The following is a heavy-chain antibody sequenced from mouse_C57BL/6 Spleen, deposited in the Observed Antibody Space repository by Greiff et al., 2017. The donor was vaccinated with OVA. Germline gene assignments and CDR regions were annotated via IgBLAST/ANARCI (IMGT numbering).Heavy chain of an antibody. CDR2: IYPGDGDT. V-gene: IGHV1-80*01. D-gene: IGHD1-1*01. CDR3: ARSDYGSSYWYFDG. Sequence: QVQLKESGAELVKPGASVKISCKASGYAFSSYWMNWVKQRPGKGLEWIGQIYPGDGDTNYNGKFKGKATLTADKSSSTAYMQLSSLTSEDSAVYFCARSDYGSSYWYFDGWGTGTTVTVSS. J-gene: IGHJ1*03. CDR1: GYAFSSYW.